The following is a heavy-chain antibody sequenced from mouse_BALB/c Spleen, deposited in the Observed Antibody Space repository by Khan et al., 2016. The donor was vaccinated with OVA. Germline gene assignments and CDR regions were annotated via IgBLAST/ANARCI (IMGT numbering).Heavy chain of an antibody. CDR3: TRRPGYFEV. CDR1: GFTFSSYD. CDR2: INSGGDTT. V-gene: IGHV5-12-1*01. Sequence: EVELVESGGGLVKPGGSLKLSCTASGFTFSSYDMSWVRQTPEKRLEWVAYINSGGDTTYSPDTVKGRFTISRDNAKNTLYLQMSSLKSEDTAIYYCTRRPGYFEVWGAGTTVTVSA. J-gene: IGHJ1*01.